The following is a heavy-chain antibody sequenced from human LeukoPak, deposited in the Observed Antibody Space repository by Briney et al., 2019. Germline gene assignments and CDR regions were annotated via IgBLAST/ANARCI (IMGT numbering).Heavy chain of an antibody. CDR3: ARSSGTDSGWWYWFDP. CDR1: GFTVSSNY. D-gene: IGHD6-19*01. J-gene: IGHJ5*02. CDR2: IYSGGGT. Sequence: GGSLRLSRAASGFTVSSNYMSWVRQAPGKGLEWVSVIYSGGGTYYADSVKGRFTISRDNSKNTLYLQMNSLRAEDTAVYYCARSSGTDSGWWYWFDPWGQGTLVTVSS. V-gene: IGHV3-66*01.